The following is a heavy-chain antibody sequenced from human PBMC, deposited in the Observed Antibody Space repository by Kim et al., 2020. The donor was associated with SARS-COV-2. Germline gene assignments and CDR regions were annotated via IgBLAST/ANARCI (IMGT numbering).Heavy chain of an antibody. CDR2: VNPEYGHT. D-gene: IGHD2-2*01. J-gene: IGHJ4*02. CDR3: TRESEILPAPTKNFGH. V-gene: IGHV1-46*01. Sequence: ASVKVSCKASGYTFSNYNLHWVRLAPGQGLEWMGVVNPEYGHTIYAKRVQGKITLTRDQSTSTVYMELSSLTSEDIAVYYCTRESEILPAPTKNFGHWGRGTRVTVPT. CDR1: GYTFSNYN.